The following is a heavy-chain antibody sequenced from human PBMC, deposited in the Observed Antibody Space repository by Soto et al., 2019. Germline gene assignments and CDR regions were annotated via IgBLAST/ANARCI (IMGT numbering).Heavy chain of an antibody. V-gene: IGHV3-23*01. CDR2: VSGDGDGT. CDR1: GFPFSNYA. Sequence: PGGSLRLSCAASGFPFSNYAMSWVRQPPGKGLEWVSVVSGDGDGTYYADSVKGRFTISRDNSKNTLFLQMNSLGVEDTAVYYCAKGRDHNTFRGVIVNSFDYWGKGNLVTVSS. CDR3: AKGRDHNTFRGVIVNSFDY. D-gene: IGHD3-16*02. J-gene: IGHJ4*02.